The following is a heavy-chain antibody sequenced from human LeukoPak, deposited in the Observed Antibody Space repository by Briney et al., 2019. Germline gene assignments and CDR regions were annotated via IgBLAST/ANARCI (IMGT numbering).Heavy chain of an antibody. CDR1: GGTSSSYA. J-gene: IGHJ5*02. CDR2: IIPIFGTA. Sequence: GASVKVSCKASGGTSSSYAISWVRQAPGQGLEWMGGIIPIFGTANYAQKFQGRVTITADESTSTAYKELSSLRSEDTAVYYCARDWVIQSNWFDPWGQGTLVTVSS. CDR3: ARDWVIQSNWFDP. V-gene: IGHV1-69*13. D-gene: IGHD5-18*01.